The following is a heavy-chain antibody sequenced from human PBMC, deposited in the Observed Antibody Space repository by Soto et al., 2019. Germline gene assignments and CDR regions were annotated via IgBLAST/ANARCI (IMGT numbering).Heavy chain of an antibody. J-gene: IGHJ4*02. CDR3: AHVTNWSLAY. Sequence: SGPTLVNSTQTLTLTCTLSGFSLSTSRVGLGWIRQPPGKALEWLALIYWNDDKGYSPSLKRRVTITKETSKNQVVLTMTNMDPVDTATYYCAHVTNWSLAYWGQGTLVTVSS. V-gene: IGHV2-5*01. CDR2: IYWNDDK. D-gene: IGHD1-1*01. CDR1: GFSLSTSRVG.